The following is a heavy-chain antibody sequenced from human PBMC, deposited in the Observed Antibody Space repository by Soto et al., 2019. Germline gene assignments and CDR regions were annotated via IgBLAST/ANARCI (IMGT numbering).Heavy chain of an antibody. Sequence: QVQLVQSGAEVKKPGASVKVSCKASGYTFTGYYLHWVRQAPGQGLEWKGWINPNSGGTNYGQKFQGWVTITRNTSIITAYMELSRLRSHDTAVYDCAREDVADYYGMDVWGQGTTVTVSS. CDR1: GYTFTGYY. V-gene: IGHV1-2*04. D-gene: IGHD3-10*02. CDR2: INPNSGGT. CDR3: AREDVADYYGMDV. J-gene: IGHJ6*02.